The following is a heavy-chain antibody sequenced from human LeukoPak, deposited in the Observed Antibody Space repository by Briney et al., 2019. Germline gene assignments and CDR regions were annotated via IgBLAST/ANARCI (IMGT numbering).Heavy chain of an antibody. CDR2: INPNSGGT. J-gene: IGHJ4*02. D-gene: IGHD3-16*01. CDR3: VPRGDGGFDY. V-gene: IGHV1-2*04. Sequence: GASVKVSCKASGYTFTGYYMHWVRQAPGQGLEWMGWINPNSGGTNYAQKFQGWVTMTRDTSISTAYMELSSLRPDDTAVYYCVPRGDGGFDYWGQGTLLIVSS. CDR1: GYTFTGYY.